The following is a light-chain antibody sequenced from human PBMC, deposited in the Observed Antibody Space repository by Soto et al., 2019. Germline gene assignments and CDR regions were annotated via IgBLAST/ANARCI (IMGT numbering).Light chain of an antibody. CDR2: DAS. CDR1: QSVSSY. CDR3: QQRSNWQYT. V-gene: IGKV3-11*01. Sequence: EIVLTQSPATLSLSPGERATLSCRASQSVSSYLAWYQQKPGQAPRLLIYDASHRATGIPARFSGRGSGTDFTLTISILEPEDFAVYYCQQRSNWQYTFGQGTKLEIK. J-gene: IGKJ2*01.